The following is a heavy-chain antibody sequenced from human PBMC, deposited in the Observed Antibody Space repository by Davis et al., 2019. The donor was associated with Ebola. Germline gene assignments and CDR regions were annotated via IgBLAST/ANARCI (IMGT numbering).Heavy chain of an antibody. D-gene: IGHD2-2*01. Sequence: PGGSLRLSCAASGFTFSSFWMHWVRQIPGKGLLWVSRINNDRSFSSYADSVKGRFTISRDNAKNTRYLQMNSLRAEDAALYYCARSSYQPDYWGQGTLVTVSS. J-gene: IGHJ4*02. CDR3: ARSSYQPDY. CDR1: GFTFSSFW. V-gene: IGHV3-74*01. CDR2: INNDRSFS.